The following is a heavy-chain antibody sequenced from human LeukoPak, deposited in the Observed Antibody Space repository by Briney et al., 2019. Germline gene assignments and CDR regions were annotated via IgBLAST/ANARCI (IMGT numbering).Heavy chain of an antibody. CDR1: GGSISSGSYD. CDR2: IYTSGSS. Sequence: ASETLPLTCTVSGGSISSGSYDWYWIRQPAGKGLEWIGHIYTSGSSNYSPSLKSRVTISVDTSKNQFSLKLTSVTAADTAVYYCTKGRGIWGQGTLVTVSS. D-gene: IGHD3-10*01. J-gene: IGHJ4*02. V-gene: IGHV4-61*09. CDR3: TKGRGI.